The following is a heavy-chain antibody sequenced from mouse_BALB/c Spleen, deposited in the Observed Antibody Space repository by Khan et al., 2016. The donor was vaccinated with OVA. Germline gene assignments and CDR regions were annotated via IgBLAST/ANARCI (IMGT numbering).Heavy chain of an antibody. CDR3: ARRGAARATRDYCDY. J-gene: IGHJ2*01. V-gene: IGHV1-63*02. Sequence: VKLLESGAELVRPGTSVKMSCKAAGYTFTNYWIGWVKQRPGHGLEWIGDIYPGGGYTNYNEKFKGKATLTADTSSRKAYKKVSSMTSEDYDIYYCARRGAARATRDYCDYWGQGTTLKVSS. D-gene: IGHD3-1*01. CDR2: IYPGGGYT. CDR1: GYTFTNYW.